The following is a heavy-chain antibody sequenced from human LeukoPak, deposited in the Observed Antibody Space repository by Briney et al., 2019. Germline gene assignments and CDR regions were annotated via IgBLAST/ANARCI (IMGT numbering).Heavy chain of an antibody. CDR3: ARYQDYGDYRTLGGYFDY. J-gene: IGHJ4*02. V-gene: IGHV3-53*01. CDR2: IYSGGST. D-gene: IGHD4-17*01. Sequence: GGSLRLSCAASGFTVSSNYMSWVRQAPGKGLEWVSVIYSGGSTYYADSVKGRFTISRDNSKNTLYLQMNSLRAEDTAVYYCARYQDYGDYRTLGGYFDYWGQGTLVTVSS. CDR1: GFTVSSNY.